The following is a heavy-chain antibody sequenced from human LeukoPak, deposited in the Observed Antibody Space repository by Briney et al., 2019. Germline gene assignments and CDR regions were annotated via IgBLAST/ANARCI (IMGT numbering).Heavy chain of an antibody. CDR1: GFTFSAFG. Sequence: GGSLRLSCAASGFTFSAFGMHWVRQAPGKGLEWISFIRYDGGLQYYGDSVKSRFSISRDNSKNTLYLQMNSLRTEDTAVYYCAKLADTSTIDYWGQGTLVTVSS. J-gene: IGHJ4*02. CDR2: IRYDGGLQ. D-gene: IGHD5-18*01. V-gene: IGHV3-30*02. CDR3: AKLADTSTIDY.